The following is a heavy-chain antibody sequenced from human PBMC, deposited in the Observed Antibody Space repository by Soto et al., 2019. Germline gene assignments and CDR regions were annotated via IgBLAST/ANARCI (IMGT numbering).Heavy chain of an antibody. CDR2: IIPIFGTA. J-gene: IGHJ6*02. Sequence: SLKVACKAAGVTFSSYAISWVRQAPGQGLEWMGGIIPIFGTANYAQKFQGRVTITADESTSTAYMELSSLRSEDTAVYYCARRPITIFGVVIMVDYYGMDVWGQGTTVTVSS. CDR3: ARRPITIFGVVIMVDYYGMDV. V-gene: IGHV1-69*13. D-gene: IGHD3-3*01. CDR1: GVTFSSYA.